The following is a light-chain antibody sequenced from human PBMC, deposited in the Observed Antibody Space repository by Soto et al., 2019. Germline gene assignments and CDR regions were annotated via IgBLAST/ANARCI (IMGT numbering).Light chain of an antibody. CDR1: QSVSGY. CDR3: QKHNSSPLT. J-gene: IGKJ4*02. CDR2: DAS. V-gene: IGKV1-27*01. Sequence: DIVMTQSPASLSVSLGDRATLTCRASQSVSGYLAWYQQKPGQAPMLLIYDASTMATGVPARFSGSGSGTDFTLTISSLEPEDVAVYYCQKHNSSPLTFGGGTKVEIK.